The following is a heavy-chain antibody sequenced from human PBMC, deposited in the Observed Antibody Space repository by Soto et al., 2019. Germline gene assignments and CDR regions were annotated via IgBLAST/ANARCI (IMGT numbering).Heavy chain of an antibody. D-gene: IGHD2-8*01. CDR2: INPSGGST. CDR1: GYTFTSYY. Sequence: QVQLVQSGAEVKKPGASVKVSCKASGYTFTSYYMYWVRQAPGQGLEWMGIINPSGGSTSYAQKFQGRVTMTRDTSTSTVYMELSSLRSEDTVVYYCAREAYCTNGVCSYWYFDLWGRGTLVTVSS. CDR3: AREAYCTNGVCSYWYFDL. V-gene: IGHV1-46*01. J-gene: IGHJ2*01.